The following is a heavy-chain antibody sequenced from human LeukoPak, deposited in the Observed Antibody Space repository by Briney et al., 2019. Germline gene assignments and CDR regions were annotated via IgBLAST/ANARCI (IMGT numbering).Heavy chain of an antibody. D-gene: IGHD4-17*01. V-gene: IGHV1-2*02. Sequence: ASVKVSCKTSGYTFTGYYIYWVRQAPGQGLEWMGWINPNSGGTNYAQKFQGRVTMTRDTSINTAFMELSRLRSDDSAVYYCASAAVYGDPTNPYFDYWGQGTLVTVSS. CDR2: INPNSGGT. CDR1: GYTFTGYY. CDR3: ASAAVYGDPTNPYFDY. J-gene: IGHJ4*02.